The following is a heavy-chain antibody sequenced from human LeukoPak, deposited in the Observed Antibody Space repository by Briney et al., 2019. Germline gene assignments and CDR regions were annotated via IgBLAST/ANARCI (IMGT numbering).Heavy chain of an antibody. V-gene: IGHV3-49*03. CDR2: IRNKASGGTT. D-gene: IGHD2-15*01. CDR1: GFTFSSYA. Sequence: GGSLRLFCAASGFTFSSYAMTWFRQAPGKGLEWVSFIRNKASGGTTEHAASVRGRFTTSRDDSKSIAYLQMNSLKTEDTALYYCTRDRIMTDFWGQGTLVTVSS. CDR3: TRDRIMTDF. J-gene: IGHJ4*02.